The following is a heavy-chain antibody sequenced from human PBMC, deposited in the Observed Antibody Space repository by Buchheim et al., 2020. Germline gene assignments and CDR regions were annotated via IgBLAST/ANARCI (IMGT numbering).Heavy chain of an antibody. D-gene: IGHD3-10*01. V-gene: IGHV4-4*02. CDR3: ARGVTMVRGVFDY. Sequence: QVQLQESGPGLVKPSGTLSLTCAVSGGSISSSNWWSWVRQPPGKGLEWIGEINHSGSTNYNQPPNSRVTIIVDKSKNQFSLKLSSVTAADTAVYYCARGVTMVRGVFDYWGQGTL. CDR1: GGSISSSNW. J-gene: IGHJ4*02. CDR2: INHSGST.